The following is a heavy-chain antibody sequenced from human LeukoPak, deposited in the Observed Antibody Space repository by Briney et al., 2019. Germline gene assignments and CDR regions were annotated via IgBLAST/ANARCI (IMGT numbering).Heavy chain of an antibody. CDR1: GFTFSSYA. V-gene: IGHV3-23*01. Sequence: GGSLRLSCAASGFTFSSYAMKWVRQAPGQGLEWVSGISNSGGTTYYADSVKGRFTISRDNSESTLYLKMHSLRAEDTAVYYCAKGWELHRFGYWDQGTLVTVSS. CDR3: AKGWELHRFGY. CDR2: ISNSGGTT. D-gene: IGHD1-26*01. J-gene: IGHJ4*02.